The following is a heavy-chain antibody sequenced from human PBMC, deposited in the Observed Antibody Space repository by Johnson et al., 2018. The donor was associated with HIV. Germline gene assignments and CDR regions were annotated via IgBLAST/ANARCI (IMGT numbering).Heavy chain of an antibody. Sequence: QVQLVESGGGVVQPGRSLRLSCAASGFTFSYYYMTWIRKAPGKGLEWVALIWYDGSNKYYVDSVKGRFTISRDNSKNTLYLQINSLRAEDTAVYYCARDRSDIFAFDIWGQGTMVTVSS. V-gene: IGHV3-33*08. CDR2: IWYDGSNK. CDR3: ARDRSDIFAFDI. CDR1: GFTFSYYY. D-gene: IGHD1-26*01. J-gene: IGHJ3*02.